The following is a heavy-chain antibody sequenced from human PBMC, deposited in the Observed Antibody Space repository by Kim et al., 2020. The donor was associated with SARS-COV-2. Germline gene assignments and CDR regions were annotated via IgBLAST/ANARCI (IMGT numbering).Heavy chain of an antibody. D-gene: IGHD3-10*01. J-gene: IGHJ4*02. Sequence: GGSLRLSCAASGFTFSSYSMNWVRQAPGKGLEWVSSISSSSSYIYYADSVKGRFTISRDNAKNSLYLQMNSLRAEDTAVYYCTHYGSGSYYFDYWGQGTLVTVSS. V-gene: IGHV3-21*01. CDR1: GFTFSSYS. CDR3: THYGSGSYYFDY. CDR2: ISSSSSYI.